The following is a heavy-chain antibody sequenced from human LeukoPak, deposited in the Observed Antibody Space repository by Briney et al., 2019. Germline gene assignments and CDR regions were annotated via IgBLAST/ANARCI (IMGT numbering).Heavy chain of an antibody. J-gene: IGHJ4*02. Sequence: GGSLRLSCAASGFTFSSYGMHWVRKAPGNVLEWVSVICYDGSNKYYADSVTGRSTTSRDNPKNPLYLQMNSLRAEDTAVYSCASDWVAAAGIGYWGQGTLVNVPS. CDR2: ICYDGSNK. CDR3: ASDWVAAAGIGY. CDR1: GFTFSSYG. D-gene: IGHD6-13*01. V-gene: IGHV3-33*01.